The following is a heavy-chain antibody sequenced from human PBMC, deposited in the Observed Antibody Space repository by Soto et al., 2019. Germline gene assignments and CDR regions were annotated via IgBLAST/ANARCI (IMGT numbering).Heavy chain of an antibody. D-gene: IGHD3-10*01. V-gene: IGHV3-66*01. CDR1: GFTVSSNY. CDR2: IYSGGST. CDR3: ARYYYYGSGSSGFDY. J-gene: IGHJ4*02. Sequence: PGGSLRLSCAASGFTVSSNYMSWVRQAPGKGLEWVSVIYSGGSTYYADSVKGRFTISRDNSKNTLYLQMNSLRAEDTAVYYCARYYYYGSGSSGFDYWGQGTLVTVSS.